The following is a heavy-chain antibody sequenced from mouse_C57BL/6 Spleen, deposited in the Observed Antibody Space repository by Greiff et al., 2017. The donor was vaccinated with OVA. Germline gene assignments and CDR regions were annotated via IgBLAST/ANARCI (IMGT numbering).Heavy chain of an antibody. CDR1: GFTFTDYY. CDR3: ASLFTGTRV. Sequence: EVMLVESGGGLVQPGGSLSLSCAASGFTFTDYYMSWVRQPPGKALEWLGFIRNKANGYTTEYSASVKGRFTISRDNSQSILYLQMNALTAEDMATYYCASLFTGTRVWGTGTTVTVSS. D-gene: IGHD4-1*01. CDR2: IRNKANGYTT. V-gene: IGHV7-3*01. J-gene: IGHJ1*03.